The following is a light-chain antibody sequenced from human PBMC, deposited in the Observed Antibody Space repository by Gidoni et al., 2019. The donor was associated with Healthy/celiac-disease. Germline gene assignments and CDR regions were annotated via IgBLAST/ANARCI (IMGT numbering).Light chain of an antibody. CDR3: GTWDSSLSAGFVV. Sequence: QPVLTQPPSVSAAPGQMVTISCSGSSSNIGNNYVSWYQQLPGTAPKLLIYGNNKRPSGIPDRFSGSKSGTSATLCITGLQTGDEADYYCGTWDSSLSAGFVVFGGGTKLTVL. CDR1: SSNIGNNY. CDR2: GNN. J-gene: IGLJ2*01. V-gene: IGLV1-51*01.